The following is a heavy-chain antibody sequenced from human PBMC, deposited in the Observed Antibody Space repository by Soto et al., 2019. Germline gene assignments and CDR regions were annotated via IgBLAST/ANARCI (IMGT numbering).Heavy chain of an antibody. CDR3: AKELRFLEWSLNNWFDP. V-gene: IGHV3-23*01. CDR1: GFTFSSYA. D-gene: IGHD3-3*01. J-gene: IGHJ5*02. CDR2: ISGSGGST. Sequence: GGSLRLSCAASGFTFSSYAMSWVRQAPGKGLEWVSAISGSGGSTYYADSVKGRFTISRDNSKNTLYLQMNSLRAEDTAVYYCAKELRFLEWSLNNWFDPWGQGTLVTVSS.